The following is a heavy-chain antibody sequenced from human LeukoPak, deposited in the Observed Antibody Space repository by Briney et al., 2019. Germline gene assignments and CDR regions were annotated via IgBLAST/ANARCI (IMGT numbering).Heavy chain of an antibody. J-gene: IGHJ4*02. V-gene: IGHV4-34*01. CDR2: INHSGST. CDR1: GGSFSGYY. D-gene: IGHD3-16*02. CDR3: ARGRGYYDYVWGSYRGYYFDY. Sequence: SETLSLTCAVYGGSFSGYYWSWIRQPPGKGLEWIGEINHSGSTNYNPSLKSRVTISVDTSKNQFSLKLSSVTAADTAVYYCARGRGYYDYVWGSYRGYYFDYWGQGTLVTVSS.